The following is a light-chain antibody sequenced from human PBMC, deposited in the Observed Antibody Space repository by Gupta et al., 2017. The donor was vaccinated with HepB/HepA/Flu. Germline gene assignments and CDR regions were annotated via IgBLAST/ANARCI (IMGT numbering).Light chain of an antibody. J-gene: IGLJ2*01. CDR3: QTWDSSLSSVV. V-gene: IGLV1-51*02. CDR2: EDY. CDR1: YSNIGSNF. Sequence: QSVLTHPPSVPAAQGQKVTISCSGRYSNIGSNFVSWYQQLPGTAPKLLIYEDYQRPSGIPDRFSGSKSDTSATLDIAGLQTGDEADYYCQTWDSSLSSVVFGGGTKLTVL.